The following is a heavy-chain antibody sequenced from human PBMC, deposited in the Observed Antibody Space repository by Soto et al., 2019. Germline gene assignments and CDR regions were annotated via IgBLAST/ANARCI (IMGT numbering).Heavy chain of an antibody. Sequence: GGSLRLSCEASGFTFSSYWMSWVRQAPGKGLEWVANIKKDGSEKFYVDSVMGRFAISRDNAKNSLYLQMDSLRADDTAVYYCARGLLTFGGVIVVAFDFWGLGNLVTVYS. CDR1: GFTFSSYW. CDR3: ARGLLTFGGVIVVAFDF. V-gene: IGHV3-7*03. CDR2: IKKDGSEK. J-gene: IGHJ4*02. D-gene: IGHD3-16*02.